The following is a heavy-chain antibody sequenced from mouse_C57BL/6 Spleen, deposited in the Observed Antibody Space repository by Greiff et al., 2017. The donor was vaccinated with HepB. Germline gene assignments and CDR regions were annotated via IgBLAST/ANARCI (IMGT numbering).Heavy chain of an antibody. V-gene: IGHV3-6*01. CDR2: ISYDGSN. CDR3: ARADYDYDGAWFAY. CDR1: GYSITSGYY. D-gene: IGHD2-4*01. J-gene: IGHJ3*01. Sequence: ESGPGLVKPSQSLSLTCSVTGYSITSGYYWNWIRQFPGNKLEWMGYISYDGSNNYNPSLKNRISITRDTSKNQFFLQLSSVTTEDTATYYCARADYDYDGAWFAYWGQGTLVTVSA.